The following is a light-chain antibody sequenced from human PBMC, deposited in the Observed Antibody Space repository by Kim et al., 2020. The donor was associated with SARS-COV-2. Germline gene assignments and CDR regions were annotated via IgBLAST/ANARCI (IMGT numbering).Light chain of an antibody. Sequence: GSSYLAWYQHRPGQAPRLLMYGSYNRASGVPDRFSGSGSGRDFTLTISRLEPDDFAVYYCHQYASPRLTFGGGTKLEIK. CDR3: HQYASPRLT. J-gene: IGKJ4*01. CDR1: GSSY. V-gene: IGKV3-20*01. CDR2: GSY.